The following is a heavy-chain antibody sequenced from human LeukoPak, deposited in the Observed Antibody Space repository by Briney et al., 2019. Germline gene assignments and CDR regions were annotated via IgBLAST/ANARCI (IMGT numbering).Heavy chain of an antibody. CDR1: VYTFTSYD. CDR2: MNPNSGNT. J-gene: IGHJ5*02. V-gene: IGHV1-8*01. CDR3: ARGPEENGDSNWFDP. D-gene: IGHD4-17*01. Sequence: ASVTVSCKASVYTFTSYDINWVRQATGQGLEWMGWMNPNSGNTGYAQKFQGRVTMTRNTSISTAYMELSSLRSEDTAVYYCARGPEENGDSNWFDPWGQGTLVTVSS.